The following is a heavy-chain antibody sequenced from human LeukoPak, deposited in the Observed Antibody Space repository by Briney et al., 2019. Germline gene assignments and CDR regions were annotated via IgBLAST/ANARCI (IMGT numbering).Heavy chain of an antibody. D-gene: IGHD5-18*01. CDR2: IWYDGSNK. J-gene: IGHJ5*02. CDR1: GFTFSSYG. V-gene: IGHV3-33*06. Sequence: PGRSLRLSCAASGFTFSSYGMHWVRQAPGKGLEWVAVIWYDGSNKYYADSVKGRFTISRDNSKNTLYLQMNSLRAEDTAVYYCAKDPVRDTAMAGGWFDPWGQGTLVTVSS. CDR3: AKDPVRDTAMAGGWFDP.